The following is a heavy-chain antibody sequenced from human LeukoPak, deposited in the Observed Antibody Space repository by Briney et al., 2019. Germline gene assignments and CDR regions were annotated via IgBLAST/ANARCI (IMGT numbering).Heavy chain of an antibody. D-gene: IGHD2-2*01. CDR2: ISGSGGST. J-gene: IGHJ6*02. CDR1: GFTFSSYA. CDR3: AKGDCSSTSCYAPYYYYGMDV. V-gene: IGHV3-23*01. Sequence: PGRSLRLSCAASGFTFSSYAMSWVRQAPGKGLEWVSAISGSGGSTYYADSVKGRFTISRDNSKNTLYLQMNSLRAEDTAVYYCAKGDCSSTSCYAPYYYYGMDVWGQGTTVTVSS.